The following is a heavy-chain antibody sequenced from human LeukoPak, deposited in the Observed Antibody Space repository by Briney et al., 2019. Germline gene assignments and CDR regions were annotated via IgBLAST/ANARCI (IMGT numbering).Heavy chain of an antibody. CDR1: GYTFTGYY. CDR3: ARGDYDILTGYWSPSYYYYYMDV. J-gene: IGHJ6*03. CDR2: INPNSGGT. Sequence: ASVKVSCKASGYTFTGYYMHWVRQAPGQGLERMGWINPNSGGTNYAQKFQGRVTMTRDTSISTAYMELSRLRSDDTVVYYCARGDYDILTGYWSPSYYYYYMDVWGKGTTVTVSS. D-gene: IGHD3-9*01. V-gene: IGHV1-2*02.